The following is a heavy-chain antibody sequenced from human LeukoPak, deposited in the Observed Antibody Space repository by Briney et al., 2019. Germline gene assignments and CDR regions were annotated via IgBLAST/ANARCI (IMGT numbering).Heavy chain of an antibody. D-gene: IGHD3-9*01. CDR3: ARAVPDILTGSGAFDI. V-gene: IGHV3-23*01. Sequence: GGSLRLSCAASGFTFSSYAMSWVRQAPGKGLEWVSAISGSGGSTYYADSVKGRFTISRENAKNSLYLQMNSLRAGDTAVYYCARAVPDILTGSGAFDIWGQGTMVTVSS. J-gene: IGHJ3*02. CDR1: GFTFSSYA. CDR2: ISGSGGST.